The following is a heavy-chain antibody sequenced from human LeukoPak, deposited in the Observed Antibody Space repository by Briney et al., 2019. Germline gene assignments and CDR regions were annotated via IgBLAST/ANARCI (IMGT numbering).Heavy chain of an antibody. CDR2: ISSSSSYI. J-gene: IGHJ4*02. V-gene: IGHV3-21*01. CDR3: AREPPVEAEIAVAEDDY. D-gene: IGHD6-19*01. CDR1: GFTFSSYS. Sequence: PGGSLRLSCAASGFTFSSYSMNWVRQAPGKGLEWVSSISSSSSYIYYADSVKGRFTISRDNAKNSLYLQMNSLRAEDTAVYYCAREPPVEAEIAVAEDDYWGQGTLVTVSS.